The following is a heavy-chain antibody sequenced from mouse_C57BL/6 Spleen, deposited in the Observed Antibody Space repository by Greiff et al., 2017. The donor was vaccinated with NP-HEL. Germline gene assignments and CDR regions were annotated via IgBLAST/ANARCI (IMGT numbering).Heavy chain of an antibody. CDR2: INPNNGGT. D-gene: IGHD1-1*01. V-gene: IGHV1-18*01. J-gene: IGHJ2*01. CDR3: ARSRYYYGSSYGFDY. Sequence: EVQLQQSGPELVKPGASVKIPCKASGYTFTDYNMDWVKQSHGKSLEWIGDINPNNGGTIYNQKFKGKATLTVDKSSSTAYMELRSLTSEDTAVYYWARSRYYYGSSYGFDYWGQGTTLTVSS. CDR1: GYTFTDYN.